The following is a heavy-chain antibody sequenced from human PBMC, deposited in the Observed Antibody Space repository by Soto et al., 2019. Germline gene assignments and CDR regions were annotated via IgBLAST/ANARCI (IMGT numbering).Heavy chain of an antibody. D-gene: IGHD3-10*01. V-gene: IGHV1-69*08. CDR3: ARDSDYYGSGSFVY. CDR2: IIPILGIA. CDR1: GGTFSSYT. J-gene: IGHJ4*02. Sequence: QVQLVQSGAEVKKPGSSVKVSCKASGGTFSSYTISWVRQAPGQGLEWMGRIIPILGIANYAQKFQGRVTITADKSTSTAYMELSSLRSEDTAVYYCARDSDYYGSGSFVYWGQGTLVTVSS.